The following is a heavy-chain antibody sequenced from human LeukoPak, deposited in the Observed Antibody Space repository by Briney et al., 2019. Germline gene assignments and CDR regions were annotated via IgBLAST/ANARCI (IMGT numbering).Heavy chain of an antibody. D-gene: IGHD6-13*01. CDR3: ARGGYSSSWYVWLAGPGEVGWFDP. CDR2: INHSGST. CDR1: GGSFSGYY. V-gene: IGHV4-34*01. Sequence: KPSETLSLTCAVYGGSFSGYYWSWIRQPPGKGLEWIGEINHSGSTNYNPSLKSRVTISVDTSENQFSLKLSSVTAADTAVYYCARGGYSSSWYVWLAGPGEVGWFDPWGQGTLVTVSS. J-gene: IGHJ5*02.